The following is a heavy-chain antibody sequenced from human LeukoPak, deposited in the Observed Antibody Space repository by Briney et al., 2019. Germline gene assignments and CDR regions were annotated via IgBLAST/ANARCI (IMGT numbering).Heavy chain of an antibody. CDR1: GGSFSGYY. CDR3: ARDARYCSGGSCYSNYYYYMDV. D-gene: IGHD2-15*01. CDR2: TYYSGST. Sequence: SETLSLTCAVYGGSFSGYYWSWIRQPPGKGLEWIGYTYYSGSTNYNPSLKSRVTISVDTSKNQFSLKLSSVTAADTAVYYCARDARYCSGGSCYSNYYYYMDVWGKGTTVTVSS. V-gene: IGHV4-59*01. J-gene: IGHJ6*03.